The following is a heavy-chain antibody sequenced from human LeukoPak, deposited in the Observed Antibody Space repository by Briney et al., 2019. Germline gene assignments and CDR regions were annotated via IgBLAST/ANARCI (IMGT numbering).Heavy chain of an antibody. V-gene: IGHV1-69*05. D-gene: IGHD3-22*01. Sequence: SMKVSCKASGGTFSSYAISWVRQAPGQGLEWMGGIIPIFGTANYAQKFQGRVTITTDESTSTAYMELSSLRSEDTAVYYCASSTMIVYYYYYYMDVWGKGTTVTVSS. CDR1: GGTFSSYA. J-gene: IGHJ6*03. CDR2: IIPIFGTA. CDR3: ASSTMIVYYYYYYMDV.